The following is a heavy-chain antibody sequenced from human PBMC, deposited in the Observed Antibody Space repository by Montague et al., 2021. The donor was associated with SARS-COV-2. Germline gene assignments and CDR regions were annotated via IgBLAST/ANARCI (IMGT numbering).Heavy chain of an antibody. Sequence: SLRLSCAASGFTFSSYEMNWVRQAPGKGLEWVSYISSSGSTIYYADSVKGRFTIPRDNAKNSLYLQMNSLRAEDTAVYYCARDCAYYDILTGYFPKGGFDYWGQGTLVTVSS. D-gene: IGHD3-9*01. J-gene: IGHJ4*02. V-gene: IGHV3-48*03. CDR3: ARDCAYYDILTGYFPKGGFDY. CDR1: GFTFSSYE. CDR2: ISSSGSTI.